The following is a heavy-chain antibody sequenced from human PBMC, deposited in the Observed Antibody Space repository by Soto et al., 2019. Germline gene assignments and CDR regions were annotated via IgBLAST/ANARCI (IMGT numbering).Heavy chain of an antibody. CDR2: INQDGSQK. Sequence: EVHLVESGGGLVQTGGSLRLSCAIFESTVSRDWMNWVRQAPGKGLEWVAHINQDGSQKYYVDSVKGRFTISRDNAKKTLYLQITSLTPADTAMYYCSGGVGDAFWGQGTLVTVSS. V-gene: IGHV3-7*04. CDR3: SGGVGDAF. CDR1: ESTVSRDW. J-gene: IGHJ1*01. D-gene: IGHD1-26*01.